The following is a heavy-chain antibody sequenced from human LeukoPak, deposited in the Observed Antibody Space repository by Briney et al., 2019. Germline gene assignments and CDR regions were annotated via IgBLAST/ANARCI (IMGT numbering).Heavy chain of an antibody. CDR1: GYSISSGHY. Sequence: SETLSLTCTVSGYSISSGHYWGWIRQPPGKGLEWIGSMYHSGSTYYNPPLKSRVTISEDTSKNQFSLKLRSVTAADTAVYYCARKEVGATYVDYWGQGTLVTVSS. J-gene: IGHJ4*02. CDR2: MYHSGST. D-gene: IGHD1-26*01. V-gene: IGHV4-38-2*02. CDR3: ARKEVGATYVDY.